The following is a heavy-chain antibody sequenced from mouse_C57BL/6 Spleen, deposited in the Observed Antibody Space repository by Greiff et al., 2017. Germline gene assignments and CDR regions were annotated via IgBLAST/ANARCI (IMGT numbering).Heavy chain of an antibody. CDR2: ISSGGSYT. D-gene: IGHD2-4*01. V-gene: IGHV5-6*01. CDR3: ARLRDYDVSYVLDY. J-gene: IGHJ4*01. CDR1: GFTFSSYG. Sequence: EVQVVESGGDLVKPGGSLKLSCAASGFTFSSYGMSWVRQTPDKRLEWVATISSGGSYTYYPDSVKGRFTISRDNAKNTLYLQMSSLKSEDTAMXYGARLRDYDVSYVLDYWGQGTSVTVSS.